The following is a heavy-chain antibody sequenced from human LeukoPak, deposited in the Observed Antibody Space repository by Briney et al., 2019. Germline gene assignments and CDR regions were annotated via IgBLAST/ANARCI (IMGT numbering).Heavy chain of an antibody. CDR3: ARAQAWYSSREEGDY. CDR1: GGSFSGYY. V-gene: IGHV4-34*01. J-gene: IGHJ4*02. Sequence: KPSETLSLTCAVYGGSFSGYYWSWIRQPPGKGLEWIGEINHSGSTNYNPSLKSRVTISVDTSKNQFSLKLSSVTAADTAVYYCARAQAWYSSREEGDYWGQGTLVSASS. CDR2: INHSGST. D-gene: IGHD6-13*01.